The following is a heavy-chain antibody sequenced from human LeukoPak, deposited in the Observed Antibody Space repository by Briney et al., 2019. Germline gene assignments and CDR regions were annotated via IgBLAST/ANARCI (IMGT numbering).Heavy chain of an antibody. V-gene: IGHV3-23*01. CDR3: ARDLQQLVQRSGS. CDR1: GFDFSGYA. Sequence: PGGSLRLSCAASGFDFSGYAMSWVRQAPGKGLEWVSDIYSGGNTDYRDSVKGRFTIYRDTSKNTLYLQMNSLTVEDTAVYYCARDLQQLVQRSGSWGQGTLVTVSS. D-gene: IGHD6-13*01. J-gene: IGHJ5*02. CDR2: IYSGGNT.